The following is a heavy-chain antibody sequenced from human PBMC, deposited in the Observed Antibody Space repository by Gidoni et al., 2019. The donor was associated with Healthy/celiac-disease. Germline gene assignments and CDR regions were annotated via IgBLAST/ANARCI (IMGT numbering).Heavy chain of an antibody. CDR2: IYYSGST. D-gene: IGHD3-10*01. V-gene: IGHV4-39*07. CDR3: ARAPHYYGSGSYNDY. Sequence: QLQLQESGPGLVKPSETLSLPCTVSGGSISSSSYYWGWIRQPPGKGLEWIGSIYYSGSTYYNPSLKSRVTISVDTSKNQFSLKLSSVTAADTALYYCARAPHYYGSGSYNDYWGQVTLVTVSS. J-gene: IGHJ4*02. CDR1: GGSISSSSYY.